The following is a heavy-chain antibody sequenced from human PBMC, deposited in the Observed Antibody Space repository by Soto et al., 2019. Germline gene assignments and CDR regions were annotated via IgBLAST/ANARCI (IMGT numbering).Heavy chain of an antibody. CDR3: AKGTRPLDAFDI. CDR2: ISYDGSNK. Sequence: GQLGGSWGGVVPPGGALRLPCAAPGFTFSSYGMHWVRQAPGKGLEWVAVISYDGSNKYYADSVKGRFTISRDNSKNTLYLQMNSLRAEDTAVYYCAKGTRPLDAFDIWGQGTMVTVSS. CDR1: GFTFSSYG. J-gene: IGHJ3*02. V-gene: IGHV3-30*18. D-gene: IGHD4-17*01.